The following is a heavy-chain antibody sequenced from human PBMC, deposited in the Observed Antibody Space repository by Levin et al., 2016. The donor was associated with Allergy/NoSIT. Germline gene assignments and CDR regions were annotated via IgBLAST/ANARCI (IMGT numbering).Heavy chain of an antibody. CDR2: IYYSGST. Sequence: SETLSLTCTVSGGSISSYYWSWIRQPPGKGLEWIGYIYYSGSTNYNPSLKSRVTISVDTSKNQFSLKLSSVTAADTAVYYCARGDWNTDIGHWFDPWGQGTLVTVSS. D-gene: IGHD1/OR15-1a*01. V-gene: IGHV4-59*01. CDR3: ARGDWNTDIGHWFDP. J-gene: IGHJ5*02. CDR1: GGSISSYY.